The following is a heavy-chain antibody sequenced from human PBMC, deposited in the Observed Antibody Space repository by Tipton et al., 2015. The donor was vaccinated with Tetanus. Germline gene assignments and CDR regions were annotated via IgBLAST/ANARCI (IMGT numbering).Heavy chain of an antibody. J-gene: IGHJ5*02. CDR1: GGSISSGGYY. CDR3: ARDHRLSASYPRWFDP. V-gene: IGHV4-31*03. Sequence: TLSLTCTVSGGSISSGGYYWSWIRQHPGKGLEWIGYIYYSGSTYYNPSLKSRVTISVDTSTTQFSLRLNSVTAADTAIYYCARDHRLSASYPRWFDPWGQGTLVTVSS. CDR2: IYYSGST. D-gene: IGHD1-26*01.